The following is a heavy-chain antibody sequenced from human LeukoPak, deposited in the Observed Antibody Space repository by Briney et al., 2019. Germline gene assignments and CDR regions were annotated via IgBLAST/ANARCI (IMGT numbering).Heavy chain of an antibody. Sequence: GRSLRPSCAASGFTFSNYAMHWVRQAPGKGLEWVTVISFDGSNKYYTDSVKGRFTISRDNSKNTPNLQMNSLRAEDTAVYYCARDSQFVAPTFYYYYMDVWGKGTTVTVSS. J-gene: IGHJ6*03. CDR3: ARDSQFVAPTFYYYYMDV. V-gene: IGHV3-30-3*01. CDR1: GFTFSNYA. D-gene: IGHD2-15*01. CDR2: ISFDGSNK.